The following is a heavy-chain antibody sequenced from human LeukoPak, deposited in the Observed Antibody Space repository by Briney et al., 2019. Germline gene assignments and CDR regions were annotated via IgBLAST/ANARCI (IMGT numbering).Heavy chain of an antibody. Sequence: ASVKVPCKASGYTFISYDINWVRQATGQGLEWMGWMNPNSGNTGYAQRFQGRVTMTRNTSISTAYMELSSLRSEDTAVYYCARGRSAMRMDVWGKGTTVTVSS. CDR2: MNPNSGNT. J-gene: IGHJ6*04. V-gene: IGHV1-8*01. D-gene: IGHD2-2*01. CDR3: ARGRSAMRMDV. CDR1: GYTFISYD.